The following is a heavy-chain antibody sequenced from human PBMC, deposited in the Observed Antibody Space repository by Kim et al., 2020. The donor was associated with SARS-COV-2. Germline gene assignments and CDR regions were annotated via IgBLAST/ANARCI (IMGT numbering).Heavy chain of an antibody. CDR3: ARDHSSSWYGSNWFDP. J-gene: IGHJ5*02. V-gene: IGHV3-21*01. Sequence: GGSLRLSCAASGFTFSNYSMNWVRQAPGKGLEWVSSISSSSSYIYYADSVKGRFTISRDNAKNSLYLQMNSLRAEDTAVYYCARDHSSSWYGSNWFDPWGQGTLVTVSS. D-gene: IGHD6-13*01. CDR1: GFTFSNYS. CDR2: ISSSSSYI.